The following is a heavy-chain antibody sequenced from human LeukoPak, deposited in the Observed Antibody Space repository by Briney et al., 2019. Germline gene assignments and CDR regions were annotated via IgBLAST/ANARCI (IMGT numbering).Heavy chain of an antibody. CDR2: IYTSGST. CDR1: GGSISSGSYY. CDR3: ARGNIVVVPAVIAEMGYYYYYYMDV. V-gene: IGHV4-61*02. J-gene: IGHJ6*03. Sequence: SETLSLTCTVSGGSISSGSYYWSWIRQPAGKGLEWIGRIYTSGSTNYNPSLKSRVTISVDTSKNQFSLKLSSVTAADTAVYYCARGNIVVVPAVIAEMGYYYYYYMDVWGKGTTVTVSS. D-gene: IGHD2-2*02.